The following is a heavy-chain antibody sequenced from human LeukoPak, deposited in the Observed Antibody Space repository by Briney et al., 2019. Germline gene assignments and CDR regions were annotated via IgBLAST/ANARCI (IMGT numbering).Heavy chain of an antibody. CDR2: FSYEGSEI. D-gene: IGHD6-25*01. CDR3: AKDVRGAAAAQDY. Sequence: AGGSLRLSCAASGFTFSSHGMHWIRQVPGKGLEWVAVFSYEGSEIYYADSVKGRFTISRDFSKNTVDLQMDSLRPEDTALYYCAKDVRGAAAAQDYWGRGTLVTVSS. J-gene: IGHJ4*02. V-gene: IGHV3-30*18. CDR1: GFTFSSHG.